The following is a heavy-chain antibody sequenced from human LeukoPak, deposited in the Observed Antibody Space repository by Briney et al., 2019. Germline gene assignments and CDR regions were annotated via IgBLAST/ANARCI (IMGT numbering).Heavy chain of an antibody. CDR3: ARDSTYYYASGSSGPHYFDY. Sequence: GRSLRLSCAASGFTFSSYAMHWVRQAPGKGLEWVAVISYDGGITNYADSAKGRFTISRDNSKNTLYLQLNSLRAEDAAVYYCARDSTYYYASGSSGPHYFDYWGQGTLVTVSS. V-gene: IGHV3-30*01. CDR1: GFTFSSYA. D-gene: IGHD3-10*01. CDR2: ISYDGGIT. J-gene: IGHJ4*02.